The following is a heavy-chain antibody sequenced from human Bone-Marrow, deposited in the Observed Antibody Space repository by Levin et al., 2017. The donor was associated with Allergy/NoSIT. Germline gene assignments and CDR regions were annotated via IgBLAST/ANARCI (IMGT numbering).Heavy chain of an antibody. D-gene: IGHD6-6*01. J-gene: IGHJ4*02. CDR2: ISSDGNNK. Sequence: GGSLRLSCAASGFTFGTFDMHWVRQAPGKGLEWVALISSDGNNKYYADSVRGRFTIARDNAENSLFLQLNSLRVEDTAIYYCVRGADSSSNYFDSWGQGTLVTVSS. CDR1: GFTFGTFD. V-gene: IGHV3-30*04. CDR3: VRGADSSSNYFDS.